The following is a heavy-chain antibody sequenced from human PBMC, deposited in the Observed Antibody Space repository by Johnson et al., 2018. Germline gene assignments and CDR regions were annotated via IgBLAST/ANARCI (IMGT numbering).Heavy chain of an antibody. CDR1: GFPFNDYG. V-gene: IGHV3-23*01. CDR3: AKGLANPVGVVGFDD. CDR2: ISAAGVST. D-gene: IGHD2-8*02. Sequence: VQLQQSGGGLVQPGGSLRLSCAASGFPFNDYGMTWVRQAPGKGLEWVSSISAAGVSTNYADSVKGRFTISRDFSKNTLYLQINKLRADDTALYYCAKGLANPVGVVGFDDRGQGTLVTVSS. J-gene: IGHJ4*02.